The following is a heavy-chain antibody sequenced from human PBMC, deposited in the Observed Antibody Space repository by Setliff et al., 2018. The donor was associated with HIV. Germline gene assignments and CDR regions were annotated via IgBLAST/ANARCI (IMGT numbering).Heavy chain of an antibody. V-gene: IGHV1-18*01. J-gene: IGHJ6*03. Sequence: ASVKVSCKASGYTFTSYGITWMRQAPGQGLEWMGWISAYNGNTDYAQKVQGRVTMTRDTSISTAYMELNRLRSDDTAMYYCARDRASYGGYTYGNYYMDVWGKGTTVTVSS. CDR3: ARDRASYGGYTYGNYYMDV. CDR2: ISAYNGNT. CDR1: GYTFTSYG. D-gene: IGHD5-18*01.